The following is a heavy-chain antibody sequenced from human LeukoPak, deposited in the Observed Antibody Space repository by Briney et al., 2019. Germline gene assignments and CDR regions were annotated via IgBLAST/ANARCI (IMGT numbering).Heavy chain of an antibody. Sequence: ASVKVSCKTSGYTFSEYYIYWVRQAPGQGLEWMGWINPNSGGTNYAQKFQGRVTMTRDTSISTAYMELSRLRSDDTAVYYCARGVSRRDGYNLYYFDYWGQGTLVTVSS. D-gene: IGHD5-24*01. CDR1: GYTFSEYY. CDR3: ARGVSRRDGYNLYYFDY. J-gene: IGHJ4*02. V-gene: IGHV1-2*02. CDR2: INPNSGGT.